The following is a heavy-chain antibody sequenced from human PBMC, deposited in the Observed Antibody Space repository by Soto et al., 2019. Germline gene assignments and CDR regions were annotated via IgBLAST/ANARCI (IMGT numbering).Heavy chain of an antibody. D-gene: IGHD5-12*01. CDR2: IYYSGST. Sequence: SETLSLTCTVSGGSISSYYWSWIRQPPGKGLEWIGYIYYSGSTNYNPSLKSRVTISVDTSKNQFSLKLSSVTAADTAVYYCARGGGYDLGDPYYYGMDVWGQGTTVTVSS. CDR1: GGSISSYY. J-gene: IGHJ6*02. V-gene: IGHV4-59*01. CDR3: ARGGGYDLGDPYYYGMDV.